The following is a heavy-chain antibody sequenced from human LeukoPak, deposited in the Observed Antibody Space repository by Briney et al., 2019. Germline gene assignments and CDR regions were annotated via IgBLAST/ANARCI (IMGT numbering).Heavy chain of an antibody. CDR2: IYYSGST. CDR1: GGSISSSSYY. D-gene: IGHD3-22*01. J-gene: IGHJ6*03. Sequence: SETLSLTCTVSGGSISSSSYYWGWIRQPPGKGLEWIGSIYYSGSTYYNPSLKSRVTISVDTSKNQFSLKLSSVTAADTAVYYCARSNSSGYYLYYYYYYYMDVWGKGTTVTVSS. V-gene: IGHV4-39*07. CDR3: ARSNSSGYYLYYYYYYYMDV.